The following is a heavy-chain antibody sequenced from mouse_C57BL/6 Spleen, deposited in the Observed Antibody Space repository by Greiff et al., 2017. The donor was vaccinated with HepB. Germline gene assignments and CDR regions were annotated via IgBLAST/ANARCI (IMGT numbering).Heavy chain of an antibody. Sequence: DVKLQESGPGLVKPSQSLSLTCSVTGYSITSGYYWNWIRQFPGNKLEWMGYISYDGSNNYNPSLKNRISITRDTSKNQFFLKLNSVTTEDTATYYCARDYDLYYYAMDYWGQGTSVTVSS. J-gene: IGHJ4*01. CDR1: GYSITSGYY. CDR2: ISYDGSN. CDR3: ARDYDLYYYAMDY. D-gene: IGHD2-3*01. V-gene: IGHV3-6*01.